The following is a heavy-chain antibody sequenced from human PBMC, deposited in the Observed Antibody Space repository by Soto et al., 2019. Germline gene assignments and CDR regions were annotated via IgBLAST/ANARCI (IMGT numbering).Heavy chain of an antibody. CDR2: IIPIFGTA. D-gene: IGHD6-13*01. J-gene: IGHJ6*02. Sequence: SVNVSCLSSVGTFSSHAISWVRQSPGQGLEWMGGIIPIFGTANYSQKFQGRVTITADESTSTAYMELSSLRSEDTAVYYCARARYSSSWYGFNYYYGMDVWGQGTTVTVSS. CDR1: VGTFSSHA. CDR3: ARARYSSSWYGFNYYYGMDV. V-gene: IGHV1-69*13.